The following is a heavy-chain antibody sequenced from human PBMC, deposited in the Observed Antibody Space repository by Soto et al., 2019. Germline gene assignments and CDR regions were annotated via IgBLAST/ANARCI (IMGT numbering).Heavy chain of an antibody. CDR2: ISAYNGNT. V-gene: IGHV1-18*01. D-gene: IGHD2-2*01. CDR3: ARAVEDIVVVPAAMTGYYYYYMDV. Sequence: ASVKVSCKASGYTFTSYGISWVRQAPGQGLEWMGWISAYNGNTNYAQKLQGRVTMTTDTSTSTAYMELRSLRSDDTAVYYCARAVEDIVVVPAAMTGYYYYYMDVWGKGTTVTVSS. J-gene: IGHJ6*03. CDR1: GYTFTSYG.